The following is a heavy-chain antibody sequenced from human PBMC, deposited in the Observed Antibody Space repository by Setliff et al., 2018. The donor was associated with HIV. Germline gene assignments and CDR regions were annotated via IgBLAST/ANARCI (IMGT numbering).Heavy chain of an antibody. J-gene: IGHJ6*03. V-gene: IGHV1-2*02. D-gene: IGHD6-13*01. Sequence: GASVKVSCKASGYIYTGSYIHWVRQAPGQGLEWMGWINPNSGGANYAEKFQGRVTMTRDTSISTAYMDLRRLRYDDTAVYYCARRVQGSNWYSQYYYYYIDVWGKGTTVTVSS. CDR1: GYIYTGSY. CDR3: ARRVQGSNWYSQYYYYYIDV. CDR2: INPNSGGA.